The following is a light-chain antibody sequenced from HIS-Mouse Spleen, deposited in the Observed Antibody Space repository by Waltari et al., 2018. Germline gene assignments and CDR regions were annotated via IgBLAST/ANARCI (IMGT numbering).Light chain of an antibody. CDR3: AAGDDSLSGPV. J-gene: IGLJ3*02. V-gene: IGLV1-47*01. CDR2: RNN. CDR1: SSNIGSNY. Sequence: QSVLTQPPSASGTPGQRVTISCSGSSSNIGSNYVYWYQQPPGTAPKHRIYRNNPRAAGRPARFSGSQSGAAASLDICGLRSEDEADYYCAAGDDSLSGPVFGGGTKLTVL.